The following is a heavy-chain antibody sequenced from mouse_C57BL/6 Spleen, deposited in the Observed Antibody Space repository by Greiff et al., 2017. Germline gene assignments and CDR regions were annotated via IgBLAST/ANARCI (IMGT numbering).Heavy chain of an antibody. CDR2: ISDGGSYT. Sequence: DVKLVESGGGLVKPGGSLKLSCAASGFTFSSYAMSWVRQTPEKRLEWVATISDGGSYTYYPDNVKGRFTISRDNAKNNLYLQMSHLKSEDTAMYYCAREGGTTAPHFDYWGQGTTLTVSS. J-gene: IGHJ2*01. D-gene: IGHD1-2*01. V-gene: IGHV5-4*01. CDR3: AREGGTTAPHFDY. CDR1: GFTFSSYA.